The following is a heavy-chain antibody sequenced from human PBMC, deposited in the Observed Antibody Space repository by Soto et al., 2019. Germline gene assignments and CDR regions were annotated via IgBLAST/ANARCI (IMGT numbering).Heavy chain of an antibody. CDR2: ISSAGGNS. J-gene: IGHJ4*02. Sequence: EVQLLESGGDLVQPGGSLRLSCAASGFTFSTYFMSWVRQAPGKGLEWVSGISSAGGNSYYAGSVGSRFTISRDNSKNTMYLQMKSLSAEDTAVYYCARAVPANFDSWGRGTLVTVSS. D-gene: IGHD2-2*01. CDR3: ARAVPANFDS. CDR1: GFTFSTYF. V-gene: IGHV3-23*01.